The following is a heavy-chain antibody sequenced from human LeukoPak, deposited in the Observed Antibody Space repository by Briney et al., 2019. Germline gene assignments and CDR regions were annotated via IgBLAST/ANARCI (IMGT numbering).Heavy chain of an antibody. V-gene: IGHV3-7*01. Sequence: GGSLRLSCAASGFTFSSYGMHWVRQAPGKGLEWVANIKQDGSEKYYVDSVKGRFTISRDNAKNSLYLQMNSLRAEDTAVYYCARGQVGLRYFDWLSREDYYYGMDVWGQGTTVTVSS. CDR3: ARGQVGLRYFDWLSREDYYYGMDV. J-gene: IGHJ6*02. CDR1: GFTFSSYG. D-gene: IGHD3-9*01. CDR2: IKQDGSEK.